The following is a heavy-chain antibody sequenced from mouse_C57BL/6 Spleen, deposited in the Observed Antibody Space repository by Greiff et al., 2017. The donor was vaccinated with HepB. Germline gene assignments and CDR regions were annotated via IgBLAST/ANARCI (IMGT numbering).Heavy chain of an antibody. V-gene: IGHV1-20*01. CDR1: GYSFTGYF. CDR2: INPYNGDT. J-gene: IGHJ1*03. D-gene: IGHD1-1*01. Sequence: DVQLQESGPELVKPGDSVKISCKASGYSFTGYFMNWVMQSHGKSLEWIGRINPYNGDTFYNQKFKGKATLTVDKSSSTAHMELRSLTSEDSAVYYCARETTVVAHWYFDVWGTGTTVTVSS. CDR3: ARETTVVAHWYFDV.